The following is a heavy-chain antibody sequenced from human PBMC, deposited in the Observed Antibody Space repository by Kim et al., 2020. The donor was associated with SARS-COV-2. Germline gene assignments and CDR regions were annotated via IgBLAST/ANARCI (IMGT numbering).Heavy chain of an antibody. Sequence: ASVKVSCKASGYTFTSYDINWVRQATGQGLEWMGWMNPNSGNTGYAQKFQGRVTMTRNTSISTAYMELSSLRSEDTAVYYCARGPAYYYDSSGFTDYWGQGTLVTVSS. D-gene: IGHD3-22*01. J-gene: IGHJ4*02. CDR1: GYTFTSYD. CDR3: ARGPAYYYDSSGFTDY. CDR2: MNPNSGNT. V-gene: IGHV1-8*01.